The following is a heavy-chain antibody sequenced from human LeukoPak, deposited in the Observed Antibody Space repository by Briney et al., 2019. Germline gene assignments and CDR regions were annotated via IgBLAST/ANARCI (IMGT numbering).Heavy chain of an antibody. Sequence: SETLSLTCTVSGGSISSSNWWSWVRQPPGKGLEWIGEIYHSGSTNYNPSLKSRVTISVDKSKNQFSLKLSSVTAADTAVYYCASVTTYYYYYMDVWGKGTTVTVSS. CDR1: GGSISSSNW. D-gene: IGHD4-11*01. CDR2: IYHSGST. CDR3: ASVTTYYYYYMDV. V-gene: IGHV4-4*02. J-gene: IGHJ6*03.